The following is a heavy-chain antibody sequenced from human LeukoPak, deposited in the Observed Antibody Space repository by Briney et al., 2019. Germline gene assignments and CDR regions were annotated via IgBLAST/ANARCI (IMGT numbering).Heavy chain of an antibody. CDR3: AREKDCSSTSCYAWDGYNDVFDY. V-gene: IGHV1-18*01. Sequence: ASVKVSCKASGYTFTSYGISWVRQAPGQGLEWMGWISAYNGNTNYAQKLQGRVTMTTDTSTSTAYMELRSLRSDDTAVYYCAREKDCSSTSCYAWDGYNDVFDYWGQGTLVTVSS. D-gene: IGHD2-2*01. J-gene: IGHJ4*02. CDR2: ISAYNGNT. CDR1: GYTFTSYG.